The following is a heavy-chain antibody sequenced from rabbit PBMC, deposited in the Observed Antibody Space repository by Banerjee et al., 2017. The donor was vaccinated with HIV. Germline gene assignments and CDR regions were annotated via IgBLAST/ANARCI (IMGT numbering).Heavy chain of an antibody. CDR2: INTGSGSA. Sequence: QEQLEESGGGLVQPEGSLKLSCTVSGFTLSSYVMCWVRQAPGKGLEWIGCINTGSGSAYYANWAKGRFTISRTSSTTVTLQMTSLTAADTATYFCARVGYTYGDGGDGYSKWGLWGPGTLVTVS. V-gene: IGHV1S45*01. CDR3: ARVGYTYGDGGDGYSKWGL. CDR1: GFTLSSYV. J-gene: IGHJ4*01. D-gene: IGHD6-1*01.